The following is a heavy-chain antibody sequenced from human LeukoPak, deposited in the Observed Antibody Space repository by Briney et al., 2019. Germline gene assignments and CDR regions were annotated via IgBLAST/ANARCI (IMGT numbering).Heavy chain of an antibody. Sequence: GGSLRLSCAASGFTVSSNYMSWVRQASGKGLEWVSVIHSDGITYYADSVKGRFTISRDNSINTLYLQMSNLRAEDTALYYCASTSIIRGYDHDQYYWGQGTLVTVSS. V-gene: IGHV3-53*01. CDR2: IHSDGIT. D-gene: IGHD5-12*01. CDR3: ASTSIIRGYDHDQYY. J-gene: IGHJ4*02. CDR1: GFTVSSNY.